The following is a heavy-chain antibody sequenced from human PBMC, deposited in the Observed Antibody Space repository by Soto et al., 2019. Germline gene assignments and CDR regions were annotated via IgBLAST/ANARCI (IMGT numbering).Heavy chain of an antibody. V-gene: IGHV1-69*01. CDR2: IIPISDTT. CDR3: XXXQGSSTSLEIYYYYYYGMDV. CDR1: GGTFSSYA. J-gene: IGHJ6*02. Sequence: QVQLVQSGAEVKKPGSSVKVSCKASGGTFSSYAISWVRQAPGQGLEWMGGIIPISDTTNYAQKFQGRVTITADESTSTAYMELSSLRSEDTAVYXCXXXQGSSTSLEIYYYYYYGMDVWGQGTTVTVSS. D-gene: IGHD2-2*01.